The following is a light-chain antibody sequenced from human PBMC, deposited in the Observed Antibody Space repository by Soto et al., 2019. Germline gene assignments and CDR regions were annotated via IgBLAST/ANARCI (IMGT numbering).Light chain of an antibody. CDR3: CSYAGSYTLRV. V-gene: IGLV2-11*01. J-gene: IGLJ2*01. Sequence: QSVLTQPPSASGSPGQSVTISCTGTSSDVGGYNYVSWYQQHPGKAPKLMIYDVSKRPSGVPDRFSGSKSGNTASLTISGLQAEDEADYYCCSYAGSYTLRVFGGGTKLTVL. CDR2: DVS. CDR1: SSDVGGYNY.